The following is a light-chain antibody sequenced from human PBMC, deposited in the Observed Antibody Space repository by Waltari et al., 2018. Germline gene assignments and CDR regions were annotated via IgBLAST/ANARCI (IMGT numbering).Light chain of an antibody. J-gene: IGLJ1*01. Sequence: SYVLTQAPSVSVAPGETARIPCGGNNIADQNVHWYQQKPGQAPVLVIFYDSDRPSGIPERFSGSNSGNTATLTISRAEAGDEADYYCQVWDTSIDLSVFGTGTKVTVL. CDR2: YDS. CDR3: QVWDTSIDLSV. V-gene: IGLV3-21*04. CDR1: NIADQN.